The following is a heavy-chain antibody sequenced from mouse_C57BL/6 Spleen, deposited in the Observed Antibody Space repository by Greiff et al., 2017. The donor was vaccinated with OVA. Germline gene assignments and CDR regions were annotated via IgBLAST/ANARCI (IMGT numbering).Heavy chain of an antibody. V-gene: IGHV1-9*01. CDR3: ASSPYYYGSSYDYAMDY. D-gene: IGHD1-1*01. Sequence: VQLQQSGAELMKPGASVKLSCKATGYTFTGYWIEWVKQRPGHGLEWIGEILPGSGSTNYNEKFKGKATFTADTSSNTAYMQLSSLTTEDSAIYYCASSPYYYGSSYDYAMDYWGQGTSVTVSS. CDR2: ILPGSGST. J-gene: IGHJ4*01. CDR1: GYTFTGYW.